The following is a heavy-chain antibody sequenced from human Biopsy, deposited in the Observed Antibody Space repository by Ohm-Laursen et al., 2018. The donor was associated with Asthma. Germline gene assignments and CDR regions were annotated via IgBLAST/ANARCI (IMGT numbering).Heavy chain of an antibody. CDR3: AKRRGYSDLTDFDH. J-gene: IGHJ4*02. Sequence: SLRLSCAASRFVFRSHAMHWVRQAPGKGLEWVAVVSYDGGVAHYADSMKGRFTISRDNAKSTLYLQMNRLRTDGTAVYYCAKRRGYSDLTDFDHWGQGTLVTVSS. CDR2: VSYDGGVA. D-gene: IGHD3-3*01. CDR1: RFVFRSHA. V-gene: IGHV3-30*18.